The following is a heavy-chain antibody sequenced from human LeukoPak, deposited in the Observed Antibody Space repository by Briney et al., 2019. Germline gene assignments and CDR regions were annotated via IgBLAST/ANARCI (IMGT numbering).Heavy chain of an antibody. CDR2: ISAYNGNT. V-gene: IGHV1-18*01. CDR1: GGTFSSYA. Sequence: GASVKVSCKASGGTFSSYAISWVRQAPGQGLEWMGWISAYNGNTNYAQKLQGRVTMTTDTSTSTAYMELRSLRSDDTAVYYCARGRRFDWYDYWGQGTLVTVSS. J-gene: IGHJ4*02. D-gene: IGHD3-9*01. CDR3: ARGRRFDWYDY.